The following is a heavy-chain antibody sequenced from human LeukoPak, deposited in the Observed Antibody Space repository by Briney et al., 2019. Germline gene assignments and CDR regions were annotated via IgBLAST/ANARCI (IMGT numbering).Heavy chain of an antibody. D-gene: IGHD1-26*01. J-gene: IGHJ4*02. CDR1: GFTFSSYA. CDR3: AKGGMGYSGAYYVGY. CDR2: ISGSGGST. V-gene: IGHV3-23*01. Sequence: GGSLRLSCAASGFTFSSYAMSWVRQAPGKGLEWVSSISGSGGSTYYADSVKGRFTISRDSSKNTLSLQVNSLRAEDTAVYYCAKGGMGYSGAYYVGYWGQGTLVTVSS.